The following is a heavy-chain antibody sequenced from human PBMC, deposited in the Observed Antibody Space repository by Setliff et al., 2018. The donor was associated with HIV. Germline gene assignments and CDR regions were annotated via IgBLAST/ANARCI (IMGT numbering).Heavy chain of an antibody. V-gene: IGHV3-7*01. CDR2: IKQDGSEK. J-gene: IGHJ4*02. Sequence: GVSLRLSCAASGVTFSSYWMSWVRQAPGKGLEWVANIKQDGSEKYCVDSVKGRFTITRDNAKNSLYLQMNSLRAEDTAVYYCARDANWEGGSHYFDYWGQGTLVTVSS. D-gene: IGHD7-27*01. CDR3: ARDANWEGGSHYFDY. CDR1: GVTFSSYW.